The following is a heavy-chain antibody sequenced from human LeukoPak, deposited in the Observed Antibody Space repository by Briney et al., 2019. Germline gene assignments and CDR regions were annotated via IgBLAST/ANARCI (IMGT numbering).Heavy chain of an antibody. V-gene: IGHV4-61*01. CDR2: IYYSGST. J-gene: IGHJ4*02. CDR3: ARSYYYDSSGYS. D-gene: IGHD3-22*01. CDR1: GGSVSSGSYY. Sequence: SQTLSLTCTVSGGSVSSGSYYWSWIRQPPGKGLEWIGYIYYSGSTNYNPSLKSRVTISVDTSKNQFSLKLSSVTAADTAVYYCARSYYYDSSGYSWGQGTLVTVSS.